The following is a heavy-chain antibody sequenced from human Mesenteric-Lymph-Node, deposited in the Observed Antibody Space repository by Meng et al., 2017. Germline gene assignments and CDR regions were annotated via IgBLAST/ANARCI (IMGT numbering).Heavy chain of an antibody. CDR1: GFTFSSYA. D-gene: IGHD6-13*01. Sequence: GESLKISCAASGFTFSSYAMSWVRQAPGKGLEWVSAISGSGGSTYYADSVKGRFTISRDNSKNTLYLQINSPRAEDTAVYYCAKFMIAAAGSRGAFDIWGQGTLVTVSS. J-gene: IGHJ3*02. CDR3: AKFMIAAAGSRGAFDI. V-gene: IGHV3-23*01. CDR2: ISGSGGST.